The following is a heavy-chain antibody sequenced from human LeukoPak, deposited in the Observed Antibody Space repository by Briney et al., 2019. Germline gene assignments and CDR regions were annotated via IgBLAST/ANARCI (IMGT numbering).Heavy chain of an antibody. V-gene: IGHV4-59*01. Sequence: SETLSLTCTVSDGSISSYYWSWIRQPPGKGLERIGYIYYSGSTNYNPSLKSRVTISVDTSKNQFSLKLSSVTAADTAVYYCARAYGDPYYYYYYYMDVWGKGTTVTVSS. D-gene: IGHD4-17*01. CDR1: DGSISSYY. CDR2: IYYSGST. CDR3: ARAYGDPYYYYYYYMDV. J-gene: IGHJ6*03.